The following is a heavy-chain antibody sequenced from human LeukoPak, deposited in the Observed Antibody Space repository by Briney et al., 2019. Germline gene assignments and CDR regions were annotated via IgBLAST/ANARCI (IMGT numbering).Heavy chain of an antibody. J-gene: IGHJ4*02. CDR1: GGPISSSYY. V-gene: IGHV4-4*02. CDR3: ARERHDSSGYYPEIFFDY. D-gene: IGHD3-22*01. CDR2: INHSGST. Sequence: TSGTLSLTCAVSGGPISSSYYWSWIRPPRGKGLEWIGEINHSGSTNYNPSLKSRVTISVDTSKNQFSLKLSSLTAADTAVYYCARERHDSSGYYPEIFFDYWGQGTLVTVSS.